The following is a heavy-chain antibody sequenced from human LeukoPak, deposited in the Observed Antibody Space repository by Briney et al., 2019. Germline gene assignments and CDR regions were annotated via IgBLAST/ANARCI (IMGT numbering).Heavy chain of an antibody. CDR2: INPNSGGT. CDR1: GYTFTGYY. Sequence: VASVKVSCKASGYTFTGYYMHWVRQAPGQGLEWMGWINPNSGGTNYAQKFQGRVTMTRDTSISTAYMELSRLRSDDTAVYYCARDPGVTGTTFWFDPWGQGTQVTVSS. J-gene: IGHJ5*02. V-gene: IGHV1-2*02. D-gene: IGHD1-7*01. CDR3: ARDPGVTGTTFWFDP.